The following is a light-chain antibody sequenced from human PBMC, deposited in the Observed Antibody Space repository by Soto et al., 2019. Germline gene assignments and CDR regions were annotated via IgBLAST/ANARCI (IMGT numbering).Light chain of an antibody. CDR1: KLGSKI. Sequence: ELTQPPTLSVASGQTATVNCGGHKLGSKIVHGYKQRAGQAPVAVVLDATERPSGMPDRFFASRSGDTATLIIIRVDAGDEVDYNCQVWASTAEFFVFWSGT. J-gene: IGLJ1*01. V-gene: IGLV3-21*02. CDR2: DAT. CDR3: QVWASTAEFFV.